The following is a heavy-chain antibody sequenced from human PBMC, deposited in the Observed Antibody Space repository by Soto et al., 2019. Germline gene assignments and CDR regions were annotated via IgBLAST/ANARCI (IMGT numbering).Heavy chain of an antibody. CDR2: IIPIFGTA. V-gene: IGHV1-69*01. J-gene: IGHJ4*02. Sequence: QVQLVQSGAEVKKPGSSVKVSCKASGGTFSSYAISWVRQAPGQGLEWMGGIIPIFGTANYAQKFQGRVTITADESTSTADMELSSLRSEDTAVYYCARASITIFGVVTHFDYWGQGTLVTVSS. D-gene: IGHD3-3*01. CDR1: GGTFSSYA. CDR3: ARASITIFGVVTHFDY.